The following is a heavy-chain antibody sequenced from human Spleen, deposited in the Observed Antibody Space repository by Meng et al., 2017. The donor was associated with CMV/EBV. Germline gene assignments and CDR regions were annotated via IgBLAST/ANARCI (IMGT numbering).Heavy chain of an antibody. V-gene: IGHV4-39*01. CDR1: GGSISSGGYY. Sequence: GSLRLSCTVSGGSISSGGYYWSWIRQHPGKGLEWIGSIYYSGSTYYNPSLKSRVTISVDTSKNQFSLKLSSVTAADTAVYYCATRFLEWFQFDYWGQGTLVTVSS. CDR2: IYYSGST. D-gene: IGHD3-3*01. J-gene: IGHJ4*02. CDR3: ATRFLEWFQFDY.